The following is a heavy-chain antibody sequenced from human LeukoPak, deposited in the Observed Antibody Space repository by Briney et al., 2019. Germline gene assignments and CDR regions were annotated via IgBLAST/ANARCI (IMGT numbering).Heavy chain of an antibody. CDR1: GYTFTGYY. V-gene: IGHV1-2*02. CDR2: IYPNSGGT. CDR3: ARSDQFPYYMDV. Sequence: GASVKVSCKASGYTFTGYYMHWVRQAPGQGLEWMGWIYPNSGGTNYAQKFQGRVTMTRDTSISTAYMELSRLRSDDTAVYYRARSDQFPYYMDVWGKGTTVTVSS. J-gene: IGHJ6*03. D-gene: IGHD2-2*01.